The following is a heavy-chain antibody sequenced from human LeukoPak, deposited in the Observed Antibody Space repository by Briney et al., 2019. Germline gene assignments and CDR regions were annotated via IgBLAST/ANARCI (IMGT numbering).Heavy chain of an antibody. CDR2: IYYSGST. V-gene: IGHV4-59*01. D-gene: IGHD3-10*01. CDR1: GGSISSYY. J-gene: IGHJ3*02. Sequence: SETLSHTCTVSGGSISSYYWSWIRQPPGKGLEWIGYIYYSGSTNYNPSLKSRVTISVDMSKNQFSLKLSSVTAADTAVYYCARAYYYGSGSYAFDIWGQGTMVTVSS. CDR3: ARAYYYGSGSYAFDI.